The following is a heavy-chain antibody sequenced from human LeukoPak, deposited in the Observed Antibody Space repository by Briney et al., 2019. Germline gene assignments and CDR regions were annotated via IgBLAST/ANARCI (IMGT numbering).Heavy chain of an antibody. V-gene: IGHV5-51*01. D-gene: IGHD3-3*01. CDR2: IYPGDSDT. CDR1: GYSFTSYW. CDR3: ARHFWSGPNPIDYMDV. Sequence: GGSLKISCKGSGYSFTSYWIGWVRQMPGKGLEWMGIIYPGDSDTRYSPSFQGQVTISADKSISTAYLQWSSLKASDTAMYYCARHFWSGPNPIDYMDVWGKGTTVTVSS. J-gene: IGHJ6*03.